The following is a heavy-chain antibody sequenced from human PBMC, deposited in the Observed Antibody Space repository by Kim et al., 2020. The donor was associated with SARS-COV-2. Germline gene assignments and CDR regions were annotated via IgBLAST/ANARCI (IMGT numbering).Heavy chain of an antibody. CDR3: AKGIFGSGSYYNGMDV. Sequence: DSGKGRFTISRDNSKNTLFLQMNNLRAEDTALYYCAKGIFGSGSYYNGMDVWGQGTTVTVSS. V-gene: IGHV3-23*01. J-gene: IGHJ6*02. D-gene: IGHD3-10*01.